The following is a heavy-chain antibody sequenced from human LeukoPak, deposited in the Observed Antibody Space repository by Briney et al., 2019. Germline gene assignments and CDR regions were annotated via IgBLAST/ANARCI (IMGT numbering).Heavy chain of an antibody. CDR1: GFTFSSYA. CDR2: IKEDGSEK. CDR3: ARGGGRHVEY. V-gene: IGHV3-7*05. J-gene: IGHJ4*02. D-gene: IGHD2/OR15-2a*01. Sequence: GGSLRLSCAASGFTFSSYAMSWVRQAPGKGLEWVANIKEDGSEKNYVDSVKGRFTISRDNAKNSLYLQMNSLRAEDTAVYYCARGGGRHVEYWGQGNLVTVSS.